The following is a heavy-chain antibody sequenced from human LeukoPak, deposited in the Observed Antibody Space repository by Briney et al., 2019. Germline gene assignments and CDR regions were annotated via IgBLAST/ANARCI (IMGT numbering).Heavy chain of an antibody. Sequence: GGSLRLSCAASGFTFSSYAMSWVRQASGKGLEWVSAISGSGGSTYYADSVKGRFTISRDNSKNTLYLQMNSLRAGDTAVYYCAKAAKKYYYDSSGFIDYWGQGTLVTVSS. CDR3: AKAAKKYYYDSSGFIDY. CDR2: ISGSGGST. CDR1: GFTFSSYA. V-gene: IGHV3-23*01. J-gene: IGHJ4*02. D-gene: IGHD3-22*01.